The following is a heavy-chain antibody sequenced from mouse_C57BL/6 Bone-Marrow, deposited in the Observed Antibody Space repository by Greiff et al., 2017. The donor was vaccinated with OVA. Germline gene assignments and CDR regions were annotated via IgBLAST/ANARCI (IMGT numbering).Heavy chain of an antibody. CDR2: INPSNGGT. D-gene: IGHD1-1*01. V-gene: IGHV1-53*01. CDR3: AREGVLLRRFDY. J-gene: IGHJ2*01. Sequence: QVQLKEPGPELVKPGASVKLSCKASGYTFTSYWMHWVKQRPGQGLEWIGNINPSNGGTNYNEKFKSKATLTVDKSSSTAYMQLSSLTSEDSAVYYCAREGVLLRRFDYWGQGTTLTVSS. CDR1: GYTFTSYW.